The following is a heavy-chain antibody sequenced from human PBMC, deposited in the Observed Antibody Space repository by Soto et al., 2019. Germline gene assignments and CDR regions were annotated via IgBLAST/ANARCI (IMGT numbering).Heavy chain of an antibody. J-gene: IGHJ2*01. D-gene: IGHD3-3*01. CDR1: GGSISSSSYY. V-gene: IGHV4-39*01. CDR2: IYYSGST. CDR3: ARHRSTFKTIFGVVIPKDAYWYFDL. Sequence: SETLSLTCTVSGGSISSSSYYWGWIRQPPGKGLEWIGSIYYSGSTYYNPSLKSRVTISVDTSKNQFSLKLSSVTAADTAVYYCARHRSTFKTIFGVVIPKDAYWYFDLWGRGTLVTVSS.